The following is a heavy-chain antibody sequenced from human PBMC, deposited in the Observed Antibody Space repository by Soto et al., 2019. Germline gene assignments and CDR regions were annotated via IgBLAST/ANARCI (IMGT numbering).Heavy chain of an antibody. Sequence: QMQLVQSGPEVKKPGTSVKVSCKASGFTFTSSAVQWVRQARGQRLEWIGWIVAGSGNTNYGQKCQERVTITRDMSTSTAYMELSSLRSEDTALYYCAADRTYCGGDCYVDWGQGTLVTVSS. CDR2: IVAGSGNT. CDR1: GFTFTSSA. V-gene: IGHV1-58*01. J-gene: IGHJ4*02. CDR3: AADRTYCGGDCYVD. D-gene: IGHD2-21*02.